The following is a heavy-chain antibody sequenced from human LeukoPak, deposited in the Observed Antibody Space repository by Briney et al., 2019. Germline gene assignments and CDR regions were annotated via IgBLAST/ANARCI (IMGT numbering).Heavy chain of an antibody. CDR2: IYYSGST. Sequence: SGTLSLTCTVSGGSISSYYWSWIRQPPGKGLEWIGYIYYSGSTNYNPSLKSRVTISVDTSKNQFSLKLSSVTAADTAVYYCAGYYDSSGYYHNWFDPWGQGTLVTVSS. J-gene: IGHJ5*02. D-gene: IGHD3-22*01. V-gene: IGHV4-59*01. CDR3: AGYYDSSGYYHNWFDP. CDR1: GGSISSYY.